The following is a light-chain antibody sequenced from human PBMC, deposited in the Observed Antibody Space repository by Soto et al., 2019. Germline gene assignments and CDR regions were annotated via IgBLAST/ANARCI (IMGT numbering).Light chain of an antibody. V-gene: IGKV3-15*01. CDR3: QQYNNSPFP. Sequence: EIVMTQSPATLSVSPGERATLSCRASQSVSSKLAWYQQKPGQAPRLLIYGASTRATGIPARFSGSGSGTEFTLTISSLQSEEFAVYYCQQYNNSPFPFGPGTKVDIK. CDR1: QSVSSK. J-gene: IGKJ3*01. CDR2: GAS.